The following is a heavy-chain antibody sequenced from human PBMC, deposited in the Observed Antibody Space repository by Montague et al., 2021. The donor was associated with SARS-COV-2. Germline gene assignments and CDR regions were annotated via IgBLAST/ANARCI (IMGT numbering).Heavy chain of an antibody. D-gene: IGHD3-22*01. CDR3: ARSISSSGARDN. V-gene: IGHV4-59*11. CDR2: IFYKGNT. Sequence: ETLSLTCTVSGGSLNKHYWSWIRKAPGKELEWLGNIFYKGNTXXXVXXGGRVSMSLDTPQNQFSLRLTSLTAADTAVYYCARSISSSGARDNWGQGILVTVS. CDR1: GGSLNKHY. J-gene: IGHJ4*02.